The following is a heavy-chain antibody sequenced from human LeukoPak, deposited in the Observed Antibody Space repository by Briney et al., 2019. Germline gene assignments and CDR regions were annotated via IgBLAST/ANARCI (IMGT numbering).Heavy chain of an antibody. CDR1: GFTFSTYA. CDR3: AKVAPLGSSWYAFNY. J-gene: IGHJ4*02. Sequence: GGSLRLSCAASGFTFSTYAMSWVRQAPGKGLEWVSGMSSGGDITYYADSVKGRFTISRDNSKNTLSLQMNSLRVEDTAVYYCAKVAPLGSSWYAFNYWGQGTLVTVSS. V-gene: IGHV3-23*01. CDR2: MSSGGDIT. D-gene: IGHD6-13*01.